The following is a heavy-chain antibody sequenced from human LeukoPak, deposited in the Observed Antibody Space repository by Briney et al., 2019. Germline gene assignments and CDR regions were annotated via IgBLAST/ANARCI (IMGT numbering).Heavy chain of an antibody. CDR2: ISGSGGST. V-gene: IGHV3-23*01. CDR3: AKDRDDSIVSDY. Sequence: TGGSLRLSCAASGFTFSSYAMSWVRQAPGKGLEWVSAISGSGGSTYYADSVKGRFTISRDNSKNTLYLQMNSLRAEDTAVYYCAKDRDDSIVSDYWGQGTLVTVSS. D-gene: IGHD3-22*01. CDR1: GFTFSSYA. J-gene: IGHJ4*02.